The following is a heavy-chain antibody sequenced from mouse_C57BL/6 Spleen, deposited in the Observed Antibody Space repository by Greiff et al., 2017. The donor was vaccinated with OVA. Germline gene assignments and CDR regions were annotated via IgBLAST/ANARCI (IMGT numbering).Heavy chain of an antibody. V-gene: IGHV1-20*01. D-gene: IGHD3-2*02. CDR2: INPYNGDT. CDR3: AREVDSSGFAMDY. CDR1: GYSFTGYF. J-gene: IGHJ4*01. Sequence: EVQLQQSGPELVKPGASVKISCKASGYSFTGYFMNWVMQSHGKSLEWIGRINPYNGDTFYNQKFKGKATLTVDKSSSTAHMELRSLTSEDSAVYYCAREVDSSGFAMDYWGQGTSVTVSS.